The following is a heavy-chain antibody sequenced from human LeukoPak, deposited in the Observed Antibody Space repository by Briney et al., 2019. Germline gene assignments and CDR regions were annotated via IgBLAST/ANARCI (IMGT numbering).Heavy chain of an antibody. J-gene: IGHJ3*02. Sequence: GGSLRLSCAASGFTFSSYWMHWVRQAPGKGLVWVSRINSDGSSTSYADSVKGRFTISRDNAKNSLYLQMNSLRAEDTAVYYCARGAYDILTGYSQENAFDMWGQGTMVTVSS. V-gene: IGHV3-74*01. CDR2: INSDGSST. D-gene: IGHD3-9*01. CDR1: GFTFSSYW. CDR3: ARGAYDILTGYSQENAFDM.